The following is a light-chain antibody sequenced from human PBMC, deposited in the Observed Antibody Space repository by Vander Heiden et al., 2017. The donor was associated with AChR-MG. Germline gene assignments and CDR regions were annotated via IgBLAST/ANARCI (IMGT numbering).Light chain of an antibody. CDR3: QQYGSSPLYT. V-gene: IGKV3-20*01. J-gene: IGKJ2*01. Sequence: DIVLTQSPGTLSLSPGERATLSCRASQSVGDTYLAWYQQKPGQAPRLLIYGASRRATGIPDRFSGSRSGTDFTLTISRLEPEDFAVYYCQQYGSSPLYTFGQGTKLEIK. CDR1: QSVGDTY. CDR2: GAS.